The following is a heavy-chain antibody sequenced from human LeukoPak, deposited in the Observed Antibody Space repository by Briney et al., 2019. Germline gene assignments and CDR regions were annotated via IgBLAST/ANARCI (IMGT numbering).Heavy chain of an antibody. J-gene: IGHJ4*02. D-gene: IGHD3-3*01. V-gene: IGHV4-34*01. Sequence: SETLSLTCAVYGGSFSGYYWSWIRQPPGKGLEWIGEINHSGSTNYNPSLKSRVTISVDTSKNQFSLKLSSVTAADTAVYYCARDTRYDFWSGYYDYWGQGTLVTVSS. CDR3: ARDTRYDFWSGYYDY. CDR2: INHSGST. CDR1: GGSFSGYY.